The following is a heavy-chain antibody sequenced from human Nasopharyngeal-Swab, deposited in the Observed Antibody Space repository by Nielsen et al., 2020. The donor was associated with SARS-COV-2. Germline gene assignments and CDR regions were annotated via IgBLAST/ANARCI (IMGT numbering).Heavy chain of an antibody. V-gene: IGHV4-39*01. CDR1: AGSISSSSYY. CDR2: VYYGGST. Sequence: SQTLSPTCTVSAGSISSSSYYRGSIRQPPGWGLEWIGSVYYGGSTYYNPSLKSRVTISVDTSKNQFSLKLSSVTAAETAMYYCARHFSVVVVPPAMLDWFDPWGQGTLVTVSS. D-gene: IGHD2-2*01. J-gene: IGHJ5*02. CDR3: ARHFSVVVVPPAMLDWFDP.